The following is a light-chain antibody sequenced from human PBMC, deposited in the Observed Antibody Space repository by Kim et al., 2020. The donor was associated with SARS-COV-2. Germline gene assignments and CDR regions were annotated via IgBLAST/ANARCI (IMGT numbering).Light chain of an antibody. J-gene: IGLJ2*01. V-gene: IGLV1-44*01. CDR3: VAWDDSLTGVV. Sequence: GQGVVNACSRSRSNIGNNPVNWYQQFPGTAPQLLIRNNDQRPSRVPDRFSGSKSGTSASLAISGLQSEDEADYYCVAWDDSLTGVVIGGGTQLTV. CDR2: NND. CDR1: RSNIGNNP.